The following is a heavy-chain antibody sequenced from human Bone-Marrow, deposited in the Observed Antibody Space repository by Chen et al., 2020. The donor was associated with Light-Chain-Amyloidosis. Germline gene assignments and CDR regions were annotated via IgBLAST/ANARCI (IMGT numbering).Heavy chain of an antibody. CDR1: RFTFSNYA. Sequence: EVQLVESGEGLAQPGGSLRLSCAASRFTFSNYAMQWVRQAPGKGLEYVSAISSNGGNTYYADSVKGRFAISRDNSKNTLYLQMGSLRAEDMAVYYCARLMLYQTWGPVEHWGRGVLVTVSS. V-gene: IGHV3-64*02. CDR3: ARLMLYQTWGPVEH. J-gene: IGHJ4*02. CDR2: ISSNGGNT. D-gene: IGHD2-8*01.